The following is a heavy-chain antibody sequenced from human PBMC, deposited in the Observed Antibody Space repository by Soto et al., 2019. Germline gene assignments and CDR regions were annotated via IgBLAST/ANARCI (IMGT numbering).Heavy chain of an antibody. D-gene: IGHD1-26*01. V-gene: IGHV2-5*02. Sequence: QITLKESGPTLVKPTQTLTLTCTFSGFSLPTDRVGVGWIRQPPGKALEWLAVIYWDDTKTYRPSLKSRRTHTKDTSTNQVALTVTAMYHVDTATYYCAHAYGGRSLYWGQGPLVTVSS. CDR2: IYWDDTK. CDR1: GFSLPTDRVG. CDR3: AHAYGGRSLY. J-gene: IGHJ4*02.